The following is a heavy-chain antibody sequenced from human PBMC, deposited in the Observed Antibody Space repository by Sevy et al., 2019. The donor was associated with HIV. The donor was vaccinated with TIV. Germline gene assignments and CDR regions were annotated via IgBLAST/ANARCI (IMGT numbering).Heavy chain of an antibody. D-gene: IGHD2-15*01. Sequence: GGSLRLSCAASGFTFSSYAMHWVRQAPGKGLEWVAVISYDGSNKYYADSVKGRFTISRDNSKNTLYLQMNSLRAEDTAVYYCARWNAATPVIYYYYGMDVWGQGTTVTVSS. V-gene: IGHV3-30-3*01. CDR2: ISYDGSNK. CDR1: GFTFSSYA. J-gene: IGHJ6*02. CDR3: ARWNAATPVIYYYYGMDV.